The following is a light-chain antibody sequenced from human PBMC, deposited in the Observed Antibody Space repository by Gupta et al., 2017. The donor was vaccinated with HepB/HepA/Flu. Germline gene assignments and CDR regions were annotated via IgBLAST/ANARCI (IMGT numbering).Light chain of an antibody. CDR2: EAS. J-gene: IGKJ4*01. CDR1: QSISSY. Sequence: EIVLTQSPATLSLSPGERATLSCRASQSISSYLAWNQQRPGQAPRLLIYEASNRATGIPARGSGSGSGTNVTITSRRLEAEDVAVYYCQKSSNGHLTFGEGTKVEIK. CDR3: QKSSNGHLT. V-gene: IGKV3-11*01.